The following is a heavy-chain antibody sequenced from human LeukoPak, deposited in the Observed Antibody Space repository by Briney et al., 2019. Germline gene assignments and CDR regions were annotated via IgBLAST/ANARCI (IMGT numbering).Heavy chain of an antibody. CDR3: ARDTRVAGIDY. V-gene: IGHV4-34*01. J-gene: IGHJ4*02. CDR1: GGSFSGYY. CDR2: INHSGST. D-gene: IGHD6-19*01. Sequence: TSETLSLTCAVYGGSFSGYYWSWIRQPPGKGLEWIGEINHSGSTNYNPSLKSRVTISVDTSKNQFSLKLSSVTAADTAVYYCARDTRVAGIDYWGQGTLVTVSS.